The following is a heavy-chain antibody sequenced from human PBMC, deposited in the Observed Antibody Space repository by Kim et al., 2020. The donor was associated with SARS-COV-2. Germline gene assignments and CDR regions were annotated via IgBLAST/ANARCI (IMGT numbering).Heavy chain of an antibody. Sequence: GGSLRLSCVAAGFTFDTYAMSWVRQAPGKGLEWVSYISGNGVNKFYADSVRGRFTISRDSSKNTLYFQMNSLRDEDPALNYCAKPVVMDGYNSFYHYGM. CDR3: AKPVVMDGYNSFYHYGM. D-gene: IGHD5-12*01. CDR2: ISGNGVNK. J-gene: IGHJ6*01. V-gene: IGHV3-23*01. CDR1: GFTFDTYA.